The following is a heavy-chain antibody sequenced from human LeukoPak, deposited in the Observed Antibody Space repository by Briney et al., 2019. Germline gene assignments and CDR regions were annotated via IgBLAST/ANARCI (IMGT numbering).Heavy chain of an antibody. Sequence: PGGSLRLSCAVSGFTFSTYWMSWVRQAQGKGLEWVANIHQDGNEKYYVDSVKGRFTISRDNAKNSLYLQMNSLRAEDTAVYYCARGDKFSGDYWGQGTLVTVSS. D-gene: IGHD2-15*01. J-gene: IGHJ4*02. CDR2: IHQDGNEK. V-gene: IGHV3-7*04. CDR1: GFTFSTYW. CDR3: ARGDKFSGDY.